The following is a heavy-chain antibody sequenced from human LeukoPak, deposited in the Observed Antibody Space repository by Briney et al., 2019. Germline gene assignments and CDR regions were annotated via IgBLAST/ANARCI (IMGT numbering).Heavy chain of an antibody. J-gene: IGHJ6*02. Sequence: PAGGSLRLSCAASGFTFSSYAMSWVRQAPGKGLEWVSAISGSGGSTYYADSVKGRFTISRDNSKNTLYLQMNSLRAEDTAVYYCAIQTVTTVAYYYYGMDVWGQGTTVTVSS. D-gene: IGHD4-17*01. V-gene: IGHV3-23*01. CDR3: AIQTVTTVAYYYYGMDV. CDR1: GFTFSSYA. CDR2: ISGSGGST.